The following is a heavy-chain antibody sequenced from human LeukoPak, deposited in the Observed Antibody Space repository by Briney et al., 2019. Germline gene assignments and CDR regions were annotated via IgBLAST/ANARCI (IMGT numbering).Heavy chain of an antibody. V-gene: IGHV4-34*01. CDR1: GGSFSGYY. CDR3: ARGRAARLHY. CDR2: INHSGST. D-gene: IGHD6-6*01. Sequence: PSETLPLTCAVYGGSFSGYYWSWIRQPPGKGLEWIGEINHSGSTNYNPSLKSRVTISVDTSKNQFSLKLSSVTAADTAVYYCARGRAARLHYWGQGTLVTVSS. J-gene: IGHJ4*02.